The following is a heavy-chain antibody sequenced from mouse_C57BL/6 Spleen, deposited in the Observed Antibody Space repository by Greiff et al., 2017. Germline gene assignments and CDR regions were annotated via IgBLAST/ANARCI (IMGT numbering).Heavy chain of an antibody. J-gene: IGHJ3*01. CDR3: ARGGGWGNYEAY. Sequence: QVQLQQPGAELVKPGASVKLSCNASGYTFTSYWMHWVKQRPGQGLEWIGMIHPNSGSTNYNEKFKSKATLTVDKSSSTAYMQLSSLTSEDSAVYSCARGGGWGNYEAYWGQGTLVTVSA. D-gene: IGHD2-1*01. V-gene: IGHV1-64*01. CDR1: GYTFTSYW. CDR2: IHPNSGST.